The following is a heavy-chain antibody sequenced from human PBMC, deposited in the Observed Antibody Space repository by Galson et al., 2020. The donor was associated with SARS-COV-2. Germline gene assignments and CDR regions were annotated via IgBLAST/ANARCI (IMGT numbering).Heavy chain of an antibody. CDR3: AKDLYCSGGSCYYYGMDV. D-gene: IGHD2-15*01. CDR1: GFTFSSYA. Sequence: GESLKISCAASGFTFSSYAMSWVRQAPGKGLEWVSAISGSGGSTYYADSVKGRFTISRDNSKNTLYLQMNSLRAEDTAVYYCAKDLYCSGGSCYYYGMDVWGQGTTVTVSS. CDR2: ISGSGGST. V-gene: IGHV3-23*01. J-gene: IGHJ6*02.